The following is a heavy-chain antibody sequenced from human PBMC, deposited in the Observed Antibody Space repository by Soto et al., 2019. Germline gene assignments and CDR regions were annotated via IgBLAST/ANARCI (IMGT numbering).Heavy chain of an antibody. V-gene: IGHV3-53*01. Sequence: GGSLRLSCAASGFTVSSNYMSWVRQAPGKGLEWVSVIYTGGSTHYADSVKGRFTISRDNSKNMLYLQMNTLTAEDTAVYYCARSYSSGWLYFDYWGQGTLVTVSS. CDR1: GFTVSSNY. J-gene: IGHJ4*02. CDR3: ARSYSSGWLYFDY. CDR2: IYTGGST. D-gene: IGHD6-19*01.